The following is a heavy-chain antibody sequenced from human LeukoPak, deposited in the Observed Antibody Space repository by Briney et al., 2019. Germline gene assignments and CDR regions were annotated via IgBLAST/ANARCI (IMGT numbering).Heavy chain of an antibody. V-gene: IGHV4-31*03. CDR2: IYYSGST. D-gene: IGHD1-26*01. CDR1: GGSISSGGYY. CDR3: ARGGDSGSYPLDY. Sequence: SETLSLTCTVSGGSISSGGYYWSWIRQPPGKGLEWIGYIYYSGSTYYSPSLKSRVTVSVDTSKNQFSLKLSSVTAADTAVYYCARGGDSGSYPLDYWGQGTLVTVSS. J-gene: IGHJ4*02.